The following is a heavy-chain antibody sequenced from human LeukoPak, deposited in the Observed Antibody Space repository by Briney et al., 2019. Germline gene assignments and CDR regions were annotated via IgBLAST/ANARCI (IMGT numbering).Heavy chain of an antibody. CDR2: IKQDGSEK. J-gene: IGHJ4*02. Sequence: GGSLRLSCAASGFTFSSYWMSWVRRAPGKGLEWVANIKQDGSEKYYVDSVKGRFTISRDNAKNSLYLQMNSLRAEDTAVYYCARVRGGVWGSYRYDYWGQGTLVTVSS. V-gene: IGHV3-7*01. D-gene: IGHD3-16*02. CDR1: GFTFSSYW. CDR3: ARVRGGVWGSYRYDY.